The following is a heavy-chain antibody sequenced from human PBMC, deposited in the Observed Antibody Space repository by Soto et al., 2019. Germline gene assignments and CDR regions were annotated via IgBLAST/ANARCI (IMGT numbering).Heavy chain of an antibody. CDR1: GYTFTTYY. CDR3: ARDNSGIFYGMDV. CDR2: INPSGGST. D-gene: IGHD1-26*01. Sequence: ASVKASCKASGYTFTTYYMHWVRQAPGQGLEWMGIINPSGGSTTYAQKFQGRVTMTRDTSTSTVYMELSSLRSEDTAVYYCARDNSGIFYGMDVWGQGTTVTVSS. J-gene: IGHJ6*02. V-gene: IGHV1-46*01.